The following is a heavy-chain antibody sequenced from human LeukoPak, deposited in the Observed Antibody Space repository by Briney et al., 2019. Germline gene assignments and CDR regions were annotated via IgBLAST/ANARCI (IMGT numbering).Heavy chain of an antibody. CDR3: ARERDSSGYYYPYDY. Sequence: GASVKVSCKASGGTFSSYAISWVRQAPGQGLEWMGGIIPIFGTANYAQKFQGRVTITADESTSTAYMELSSLRSEDTAVYYCARERDSSGYYYPYDYWGQGTLVTVSS. CDR2: IIPIFGTA. J-gene: IGHJ4*02. D-gene: IGHD3-22*01. CDR1: GGTFSSYA. V-gene: IGHV1-69*13.